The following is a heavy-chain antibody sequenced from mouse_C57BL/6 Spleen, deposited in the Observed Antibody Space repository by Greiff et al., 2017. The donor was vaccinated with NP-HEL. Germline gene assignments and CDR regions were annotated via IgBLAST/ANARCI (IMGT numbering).Heavy chain of an antibody. D-gene: IGHD1-1*01. CDR3: ARFLYYYGSSYGYFDV. CDR1: GFTFTDYY. J-gene: IGHJ1*03. Sequence: EVMLVESGGGLVQPGGSLSLSCAASGFTFTDYYMSWVRQPPGKALEWLGFIRNKANGYTTEYSASVKGRFTISRDNSQSILYLQMNALRAEDSATEYCARFLYYYGSSYGYFDVWGTGTTVTVSS. V-gene: IGHV7-3*01. CDR2: IRNKANGYTT.